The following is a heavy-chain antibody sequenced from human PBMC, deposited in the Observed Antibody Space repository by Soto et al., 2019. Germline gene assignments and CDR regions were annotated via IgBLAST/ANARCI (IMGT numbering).Heavy chain of an antibody. CDR1: GYTFTTYY. J-gene: IGHJ4*02. CDR2: ISPSGGTT. V-gene: IGHV1-46*01. D-gene: IGHD3-22*01. Sequence: QVQLVQSGAEVKKPGASVKVSCKASGYTFTTYYIQWVRQAPGQGLEWMGVISPSGGTTTYAQKFKGRVTMTRDTSTSTVHMELSRLRSEDTAVYYCARQRSDRSGYNGGYNNYWGQGTLFTVSS. CDR3: ARQRSDRSGYNGGYNNY.